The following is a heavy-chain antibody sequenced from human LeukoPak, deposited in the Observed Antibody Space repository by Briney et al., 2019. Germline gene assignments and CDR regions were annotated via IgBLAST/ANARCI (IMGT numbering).Heavy chain of an antibody. CDR3: AKGMGGRYYGSGSYWAYGMDV. CDR2: ISWDGGST. CDR1: GFTFDDYA. D-gene: IGHD3-10*01. J-gene: IGHJ6*02. Sequence: GGSLRLSCAASGFTFDDYAMHWVRQAPGKGLEWVSLISWDGGSTYYADSVKGRFTISRDNSKNSLYLQMNSLRAEDTALYYCAKGMGGRYYGSGSYWAYGMDVWGQGTLVTVSS. V-gene: IGHV3-43D*04.